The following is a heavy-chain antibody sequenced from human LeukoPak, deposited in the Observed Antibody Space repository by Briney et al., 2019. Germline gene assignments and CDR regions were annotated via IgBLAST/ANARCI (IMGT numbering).Heavy chain of an antibody. D-gene: IGHD2-2*02. CDR1: GYTFTSYD. Sequence: AASVKVSCKASGYTFTSYDINWVRQATGQGLEWMGWMNPNSGTTGYAQKFQGRVTITRNTSISTAYMELSSLRSEDTAVYYCARGRTADIVVVPAAIPEVLDYGGEGTLVTVSS. CDR2: MNPNSGTT. CDR3: ARGRTADIVVVPAAIPEVLDY. V-gene: IGHV1-8*03. J-gene: IGHJ4*02.